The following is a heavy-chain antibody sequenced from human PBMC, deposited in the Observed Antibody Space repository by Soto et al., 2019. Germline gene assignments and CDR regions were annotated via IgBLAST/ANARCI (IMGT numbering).Heavy chain of an antibody. CDR2: MKPKSGYT. V-gene: IGHV1-8*01. Sequence: QVQLVQSGAEVKKPGTSVRISCKNSGYPCTNYDINWVRQEAGQGVEWMGCMKPKSGYTGSARKFQGRVTLTRDNFMTAAYMEFSSLRSDDTAVYSCARLMGSVDFWGQGTLVTVSS. D-gene: IGHD1-26*01. CDR3: ARLMGSVDF. J-gene: IGHJ4*02. CDR1: GYPCTNYD.